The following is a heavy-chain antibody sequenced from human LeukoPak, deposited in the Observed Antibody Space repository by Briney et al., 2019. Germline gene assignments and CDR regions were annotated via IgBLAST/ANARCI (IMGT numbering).Heavy chain of an antibody. CDR2: INPNSGGT. CDR3: ARDRYYDFWSGYHHAYGMDA. V-gene: IGHV1-2*06. J-gene: IGHJ6*02. Sequence: ASVKVSCKAFGTTFTGYYMHWVRRPLEQGLEWMGRINPNSGGTNYAQKFQGRVTMTRDTSISTAYMELSRLRSDDTAVYYCARDRYYDFWSGYHHAYGMDAWGQGTTVTVSS. CDR1: GTTFTGYY. D-gene: IGHD3-3*01.